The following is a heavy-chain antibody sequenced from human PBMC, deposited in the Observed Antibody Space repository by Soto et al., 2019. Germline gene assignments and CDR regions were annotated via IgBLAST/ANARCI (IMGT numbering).Heavy chain of an antibody. V-gene: IGHV4-39*01. D-gene: IGHD4-17*01. CDR1: VGSISSSSYY. CDR3: ARSMTTVVTLDY. Sequence: PSETLSLTCTVSVGSISSSSYYWGWIRQPPGKGLEWIGSIYYSGSTYYNPSLKSRVTISVDTSKNQFSLKLSSVTAADTAVYYCARSMTTVVTLDYWGQRTLVTVSS. J-gene: IGHJ4*02. CDR2: IYYSGST.